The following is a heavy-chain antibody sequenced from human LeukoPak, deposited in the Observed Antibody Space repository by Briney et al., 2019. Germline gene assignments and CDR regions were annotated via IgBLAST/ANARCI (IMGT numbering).Heavy chain of an antibody. CDR2: IYTSGST. CDR1: GGSISSYY. J-gene: IGHJ3*02. V-gene: IGHV4-4*07. Sequence: SETLSLTCTVSGGSISSYYWSWIWQPAGKGLEWIGRIYTSGSTNYNPSLKSRVTMSVDTSKNQFSLKLSSVTAADTAVYYCARDLFSLDPGIAVADDAFDIWGQGTMVTVSS. CDR3: ARDLFSLDPGIAVADDAFDI. D-gene: IGHD6-19*01.